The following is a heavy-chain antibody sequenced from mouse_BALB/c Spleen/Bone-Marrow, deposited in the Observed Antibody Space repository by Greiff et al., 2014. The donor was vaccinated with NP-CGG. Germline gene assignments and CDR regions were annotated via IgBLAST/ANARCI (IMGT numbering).Heavy chain of an antibody. J-gene: IGHJ2*01. CDR3: ARGNPLDF. V-gene: IGHV1-9*01. CDR1: GYTFSNYW. CDR2: ILPGSDNT. Sequence: QVQLQQSGGELMKPGASVKISCKATGYTFSNYWIQWVKQRPGHGPEWIGEILPGSDNTNYNEKFKGKATFTADTSSNTAYMQPTSLTSEASAVYYCARGNPLDFGGQGPPLTVSS.